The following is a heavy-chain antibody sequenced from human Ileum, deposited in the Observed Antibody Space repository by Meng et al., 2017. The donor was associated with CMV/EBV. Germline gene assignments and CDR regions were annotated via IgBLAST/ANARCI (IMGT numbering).Heavy chain of an antibody. J-gene: IGHJ3*02. CDR1: GFTFSSYG. CDR3: ARDPFIKAFDI. CDR2: IKEDGSEK. V-gene: IGHV3-7*01. Sequence: GESLKISCAASGFTFSSYGMHWVRQAPGKGLELVAHIKEDGSEKYFVGSVKGRFTISRDNAKNSLYLQMNSLRAEDTAVYYCARDPFIKAFDIWGQGTMVTVSS.